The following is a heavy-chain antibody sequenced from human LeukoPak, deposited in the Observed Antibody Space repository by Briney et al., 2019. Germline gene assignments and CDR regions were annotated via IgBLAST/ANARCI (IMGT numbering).Heavy chain of an antibody. CDR1: GFTFSSYS. J-gene: IGHJ4*02. CDR3: AVMSNYYDSSAYYPFHY. CDR2: ISSSSSTI. V-gene: IGHV3-48*01. Sequence: SGGSLRLSCAASGFTFSSYSMNWVRQAPGKGLEWVSYISSSSSTIYYADSVKGRFTISRDNAKNSLYLQMNSLRAEDTAVYYCAVMSNYYDSSAYYPFHYWGQGTLVTVSS. D-gene: IGHD3-22*01.